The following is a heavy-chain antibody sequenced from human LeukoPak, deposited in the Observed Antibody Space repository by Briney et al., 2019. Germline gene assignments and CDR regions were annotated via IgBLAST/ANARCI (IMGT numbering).Heavy chain of an antibody. CDR3: AKRLLGDFWSIGFDY. CDR1: GFTFSTYG. CDR2: IRYDGSNK. V-gene: IGHV3-30*02. D-gene: IGHD3-3*01. J-gene: IGHJ4*02. Sequence: PGGSLRLSCAASGFTFSTYGMHWVRQAPGKGLEWVAFIRYDGSNKYYADSVKGRFTISRDNSKNTLYLQMNSLRAEDTAVYYCAKRLLGDFWSIGFDYWGQGTLVTVSS.